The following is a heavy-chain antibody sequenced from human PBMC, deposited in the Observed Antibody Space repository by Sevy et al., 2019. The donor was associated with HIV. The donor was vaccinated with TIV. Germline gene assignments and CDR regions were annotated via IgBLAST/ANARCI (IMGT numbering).Heavy chain of an antibody. V-gene: IGHV3-21*01. J-gene: IGHJ6*02. CDR1: GFTFSSYS. CDR2: ISSSSSYI. CDR3: ARDDKPGMATIRKDYYYYYGMDV. Sequence: GPLRLSCAASGFTFSSYSMNWVRQAPGKGLEWVSSISSSSSYIYYADSVKGRFTISRDNAKNSLYLQMNSLRAEDTAVYYCARDDKPGMATIRKDYYYYYGMDVWGQGTTVTVSS. D-gene: IGHD5-12*01.